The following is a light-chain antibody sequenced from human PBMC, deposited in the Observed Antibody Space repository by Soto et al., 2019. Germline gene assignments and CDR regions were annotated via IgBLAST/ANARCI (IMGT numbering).Light chain of an antibody. CDR2: EVT. CDR1: SSDIGSHDY. V-gene: IGLV2-14*01. CDR3: TSYTSNTALV. J-gene: IGLJ1*01. Sequence: QSAPTQPASVSGSPGQSITISCTGTSSDIGSHDYVSWYQHHPGKAPKLIIYEVTNRPSGVSDRFSGSKSGSTASLTISGLQAEDGADYHCTSYTSNTALVFGTGTKVTVL.